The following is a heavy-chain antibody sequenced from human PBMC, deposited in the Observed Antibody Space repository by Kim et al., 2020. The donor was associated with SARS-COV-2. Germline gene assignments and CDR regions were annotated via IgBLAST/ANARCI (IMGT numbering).Heavy chain of an antibody. V-gene: IGHV4-39*01. J-gene: IGHJ4*02. Sequence: SETLSLTCTVSGDSISNSDYYWGWIRQPPGKGLQWIGTIYSGVSAYYNPSLNIRVTISVHTSKNQFSLQLTSVTAADTAVYYCARQDYERLFDYWGLGTLVTVSS. CDR3: ARQDYERLFDY. CDR2: IYSGVSA. D-gene: IGHD4-17*01. CDR1: GDSISNSDYY.